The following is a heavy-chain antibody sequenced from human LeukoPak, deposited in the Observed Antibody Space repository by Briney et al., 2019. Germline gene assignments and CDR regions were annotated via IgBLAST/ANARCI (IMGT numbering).Heavy chain of an antibody. CDR3: TRENSGSLSLEY. D-gene: IGHD1-26*01. J-gene: IGHJ4*02. CDR1: EYTFSIYW. Sequence: GGSLRLSCAASEYTFSIYWMNWVRQAPGKGLEWVASIKQDGSETYYMESVQGRFTISRDNDMNFLYLQLSSLRAEDTAVYYCTRENSGSLSLEYWGQGTLVTVSS. V-gene: IGHV3-7*01. CDR2: IKQDGSET.